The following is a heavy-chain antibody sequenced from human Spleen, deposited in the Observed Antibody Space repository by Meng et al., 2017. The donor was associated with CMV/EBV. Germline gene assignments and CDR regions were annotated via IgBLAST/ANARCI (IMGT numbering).Heavy chain of an antibody. J-gene: IGHJ4*02. V-gene: IGHV3-30*04. CDR1: GFTFSNYA. D-gene: IGHD3-22*01. CDR3: ARDPLFFDDSSGYYGYFDY. Sequence: GGSLRLSCAVSGFTFSNYAMYWVRQAPGKGLQWVSIIAFDGRNRKYADSVKGRFTISRDNSKNTVFLQMNSLRAEDTAMYYCARDPLFFDDSSGYYGYFDYWGQGTLVTVSS. CDR2: IAFDGRNR.